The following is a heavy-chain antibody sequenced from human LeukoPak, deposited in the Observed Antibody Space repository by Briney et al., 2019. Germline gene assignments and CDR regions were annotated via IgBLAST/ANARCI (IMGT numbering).Heavy chain of an antibody. V-gene: IGHV4-61*02. CDR1: GGSISSGSYY. CDR3: ARGKVRGPFDP. J-gene: IGHJ5*02. CDR2: IYTSGST. D-gene: IGHD3-10*01. Sequence: SQTLSLTCTVSGGSISSGSYYWSWIRQPAGKGLEWIGRIYTSGSTNYNPSLKSRVTISVDTSKNQFSLKLSSVTAADTAVYYCARGKVRGPFDPWGQGTLVTVSS.